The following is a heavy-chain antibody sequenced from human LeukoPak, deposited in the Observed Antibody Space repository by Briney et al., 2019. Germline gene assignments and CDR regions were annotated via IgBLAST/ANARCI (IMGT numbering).Heavy chain of an antibody. CDR1: GGSISSGSYY. V-gene: IGHV4-61*02. CDR3: ASTAPTYYYDSSGPLDY. D-gene: IGHD3-22*01. Sequence: PSETLSLTCTVSGGSISSGSYYWSWIRQPAGKGLEWIGRIYTSGSTNYNPSLKSRVTISVDTSKNQFSLKLSSVTAADTAVYYCASTAPTYYYDSSGPLDYWGQGTLVTVSS. CDR2: IYTSGST. J-gene: IGHJ4*02.